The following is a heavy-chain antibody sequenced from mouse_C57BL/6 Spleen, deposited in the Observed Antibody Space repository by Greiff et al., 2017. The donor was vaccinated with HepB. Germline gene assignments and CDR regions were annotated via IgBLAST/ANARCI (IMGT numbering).Heavy chain of an antibody. CDR2: IRNKANGYTT. Sequence: EVLLVESGGGLVQPGGSLSLSCAASGFTFTDYYMSWVRQPPGKALEWLGFIRNKANGYTTEYSSTVKGRFTISRDNSQSLLYLQMKAFRAEYSDSYYCARYLYYYGINYAMDYWGQGTSVTVSS. CDR1: GFTFTDYY. CDR3: ARYLYYYGINYAMDY. D-gene: IGHD1-1*01. V-gene: IGHV7-3*01. J-gene: IGHJ4*01.